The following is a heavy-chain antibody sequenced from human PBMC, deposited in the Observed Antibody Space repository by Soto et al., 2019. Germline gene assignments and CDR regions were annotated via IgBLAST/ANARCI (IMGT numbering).Heavy chain of an antibody. CDR3: ARPSSYYYDWGASDY. V-gene: IGHV1-69*12. D-gene: IGHD3-10*01. J-gene: IGHJ4*02. Sequence: QVQLVQSGAEVKKPGSSVKVSCKASGGTFSSYAISWVRQAPGQGLEWMGGIIPIFGTANYAQKFQGRVTITADESTSTGYMELGSLGSEDTAVYYCARPSSYYYDWGASDYWGQGTLVTVSS. CDR2: IIPIFGTA. CDR1: GGTFSSYA.